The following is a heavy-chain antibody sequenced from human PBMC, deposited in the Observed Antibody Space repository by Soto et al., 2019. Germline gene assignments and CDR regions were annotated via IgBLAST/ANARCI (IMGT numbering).Heavy chain of an antibody. D-gene: IGHD3-16*01. CDR1: GGTFSSYT. CDR2: IIPILGIA. CDR3: XXXNPQXGXXFLFDY. V-gene: IGHV1-69*02. Sequence: QVQLVQSGAEVKKPGSSVKVSCKASGGTFSSYTISWVRXAXGXGXXXMGRIIPILGIANYAQKFQGRVTITADKXXXXXXXXXXXXXXXXXXXXXXXXXNPQXGXXFLFDYWGQGTLVTVSS. J-gene: IGHJ4*02.